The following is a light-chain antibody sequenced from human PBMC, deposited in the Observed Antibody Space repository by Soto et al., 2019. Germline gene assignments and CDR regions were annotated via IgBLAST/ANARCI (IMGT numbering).Light chain of an antibody. V-gene: IGKV3-20*01. CDR2: TVS. CDR1: QTISSNF. Sequence: EIVFTPSPGTVSLSPGETATLSGRASQTISSNFLAWYQQNPGQAPRLLIYTVSTRATGIPDRFSGSGSGTDFTPTIRRLEPDELAVYYCQQCGSSPWTVGQGTKVDIK. CDR3: QQCGSSPWT. J-gene: IGKJ1*01.